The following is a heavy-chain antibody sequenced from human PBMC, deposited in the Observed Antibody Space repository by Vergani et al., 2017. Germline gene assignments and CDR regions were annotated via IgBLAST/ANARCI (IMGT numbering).Heavy chain of an antibody. D-gene: IGHD3-10*01. V-gene: IGHV4-38-2*02. CDR3: ARYGDWSFDL. Sequence: QVHLQESGPGLVKPSETLSLTCSVSNYSIGRDYFWGWIRQPPGKGLEWIGNIYHSGSTYYNPSLKSRVTISRDTSKNQFSLKLSSVTATDTAVYYCARYGDWSFDLWGRGTLVTVSS. CDR1: NYSIGRDYF. CDR2: IYHSGST. J-gene: IGHJ2*01.